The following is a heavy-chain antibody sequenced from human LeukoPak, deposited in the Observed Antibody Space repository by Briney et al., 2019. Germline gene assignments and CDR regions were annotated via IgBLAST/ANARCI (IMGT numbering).Heavy chain of an antibody. V-gene: IGHV3-30*18. J-gene: IGHJ3*02. CDR1: GFTFSSYG. Sequence: PGRSLRLSCAASGFTFSSYGMHWVRQAPGKGLEWVAVISSDGSIKYYGDSVKGRFTISRDNSKKTLFLQMNSLRAEDTAIYNCAKDSGGSLYGDAFDIWGQGTMVTVSS. CDR2: ISSDGSIK. D-gene: IGHD3-10*01. CDR3: AKDSGGSLYGDAFDI.